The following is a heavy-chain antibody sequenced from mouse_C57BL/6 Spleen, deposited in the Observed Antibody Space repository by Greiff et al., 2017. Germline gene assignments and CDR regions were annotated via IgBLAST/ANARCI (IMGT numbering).Heavy chain of an antibody. CDR1: GFTFSSYG. CDR3: ARVDPSYAMDY. V-gene: IGHV5-6*01. J-gene: IGHJ4*01. CDR2: ISSGGSYT. Sequence: VQLQQSGGDLVKPGGSLKLSCAASGFTFSSYGMSWVRQTPDKRLEWVATISSGGSYTYYPDSVKGRFTISRDNAKNTLYLQMSSLKSEDTAMYYCARVDPSYAMDYWGQGTSVTVSS.